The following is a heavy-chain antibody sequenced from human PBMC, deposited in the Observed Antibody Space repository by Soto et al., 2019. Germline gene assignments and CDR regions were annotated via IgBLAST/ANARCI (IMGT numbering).Heavy chain of an antibody. J-gene: IGHJ4*02. CDR2: IDNSGST. CDR1: GGSISNYF. Sequence: SETLSLTCTVSGGSISNYFCNWIRQPAGKGLEWIGRIDNSGSTNYNPSLKSRITMSADTSRNQFSLKLNSVTAADTAVYYCARGGHDFCRGLYAYWGQGALVTVSS. D-gene: IGHD3-3*01. CDR3: ARGGHDFCRGLYAY. V-gene: IGHV4-4*07.